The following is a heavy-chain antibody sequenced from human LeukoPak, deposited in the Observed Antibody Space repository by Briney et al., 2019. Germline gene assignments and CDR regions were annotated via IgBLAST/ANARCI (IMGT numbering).Heavy chain of an antibody. Sequence: SETLSLTCTVSGGSISSYYWSWIRQPPGKGLEWIGYIYYSGSTNYNPSLKSRVTISVDTSKNRFSLKLSSVTAADTAVYYCARHAVGATEFDYWGQGTLVTVSS. V-gene: IGHV4-59*08. J-gene: IGHJ4*02. D-gene: IGHD1-26*01. CDR3: ARHAVGATEFDY. CDR1: GGSISSYY. CDR2: IYYSGST.